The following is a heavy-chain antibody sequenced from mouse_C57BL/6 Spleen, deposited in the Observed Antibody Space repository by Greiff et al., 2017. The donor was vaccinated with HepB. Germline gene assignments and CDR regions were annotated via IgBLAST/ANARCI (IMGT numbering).Heavy chain of an antibody. CDR3: ARIYYDYDVGYVDV. V-gene: IGHV5-16*01. CDR1: GFTFSDYY. J-gene: IGHJ1*03. Sequence: DVQLVESEGGLVQPGSSMKLSCTASGFTFSDYYMAWVRQVPEKGLEWVANINYDGSSTYYLDSLKSRFTIPSGTAKNTLYLPVSSLKTEDAATYYCARIYYDYDVGYVDVWGTGTTVTVSS. CDR2: INYDGSST. D-gene: IGHD2-4*01.